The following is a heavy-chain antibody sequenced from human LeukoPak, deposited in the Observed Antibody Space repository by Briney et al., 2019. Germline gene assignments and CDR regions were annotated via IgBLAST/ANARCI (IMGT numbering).Heavy chain of an antibody. CDR1: GFIFSSYG. Sequence: GGSLRLSCAASGFIFSSYGMHWVRQAPGKGLEWVAVIWYDGSNKYYADAVKGRFTISRDNSKNTLYLQMNSLRAEDTAVYFCARDHGDYSGKDYWGQGTLVTVSS. D-gene: IGHD4-17*01. V-gene: IGHV3-33*01. CDR3: ARDHGDYSGKDY. CDR2: IWYDGSNK. J-gene: IGHJ4*02.